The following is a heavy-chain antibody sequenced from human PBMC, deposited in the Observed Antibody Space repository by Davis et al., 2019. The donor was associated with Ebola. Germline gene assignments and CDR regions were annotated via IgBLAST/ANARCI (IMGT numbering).Heavy chain of an antibody. D-gene: IGHD4-17*01. V-gene: IGHV3-30*04. CDR3: ARSPSHTVTTFDY. J-gene: IGHJ4*02. Sequence: GESLKISCAASGFTFSKYAMHWVRQAPGKGLEWVAVISFHGSNEYYADSVKGRFTISRDNSKNTLYLQINSLSVEDTAVYYCARSPSHTVTTFDYWGQGTLVTVSS. CDR2: ISFHGSNE. CDR1: GFTFSKYA.